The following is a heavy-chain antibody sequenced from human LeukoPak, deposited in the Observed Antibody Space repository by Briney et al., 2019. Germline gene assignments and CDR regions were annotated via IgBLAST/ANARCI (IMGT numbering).Heavy chain of an antibody. CDR3: ARFYGSGLSATDAFDI. V-gene: IGHV4-31*03. Sequence: ASETLSPTCTVSGGSISSGGYYWSWIRQHPGKGLEWIGYIYYSGSTYYNPSLKSRVTISVDTSKNQFSLKLSSVTAADTAVYYCARFYGSGLSATDAFDIWGQGTMVTVSS. J-gene: IGHJ3*02. CDR1: GGSISSGGYY. D-gene: IGHD3-10*01. CDR2: IYYSGST.